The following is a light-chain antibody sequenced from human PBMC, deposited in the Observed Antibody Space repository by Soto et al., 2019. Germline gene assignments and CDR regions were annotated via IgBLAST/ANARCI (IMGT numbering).Light chain of an antibody. CDR3: QHTNTFPLI. V-gene: IGKV1-12*01. CDR2: AAS. Sequence: DIQMTQSPSSVSASVGDRVTITCRASQGISSWLGWYQQKPGKAPNLLIYAASSLQSGVPSRFSGSESGTDFTLTISSLQPEDFATSYCQHTNTFPLILGGGTKVDIK. CDR1: QGISSW. J-gene: IGKJ4*01.